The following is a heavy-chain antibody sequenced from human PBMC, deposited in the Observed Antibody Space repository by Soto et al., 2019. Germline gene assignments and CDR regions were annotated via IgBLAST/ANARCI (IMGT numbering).Heavy chain of an antibody. CDR3: ARQGSNGAYYYYGMDV. Sequence: GESLKISCQGSGYRFSSYWIAWVRQMPGKGLEWMGIIYPGDSDTIYSPSFQGQVTFSVDKSTSTAYLQWSSLKASDTAMYYCARQGSNGAYYYYGMDVWGQGATVTVSS. CDR1: GYRFSSYW. J-gene: IGHJ6*02. V-gene: IGHV5-51*01. CDR2: IYPGDSDT. D-gene: IGHD2-8*01.